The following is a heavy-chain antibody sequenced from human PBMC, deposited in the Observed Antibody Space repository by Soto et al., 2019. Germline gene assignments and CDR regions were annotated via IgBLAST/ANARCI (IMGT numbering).Heavy chain of an antibody. CDR2: VKTKSESETR. J-gene: IGHJ5*02. V-gene: IGHV3-15*07. CDR3: TTLGPS. Sequence: PGGSLRLACGASGFTFADAWRNWGRQASGKGLEWVGHVKTKSESETRDYAAPVKGRFTIWRDDSTNTLYLQMNSLKCEDTGKYFCTTLGPSWGQGNQVTGSS. CDR1: GFTFADAW.